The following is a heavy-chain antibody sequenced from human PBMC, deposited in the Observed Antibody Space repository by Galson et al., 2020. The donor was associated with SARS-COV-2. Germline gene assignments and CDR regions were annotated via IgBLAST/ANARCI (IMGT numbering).Heavy chain of an antibody. CDR3: AREALSEIAIFGVVIYRYVDY. J-gene: IGHJ4*02. CDR1: GFTFSDYY. Sequence: GESLKISCAASGFTFSDYYMSWIRQAPGKGLEWVSYISSSGSTKYYADSVKGRFTISRDNAKNSLYLQMNSLRAEDTAVYYCAREALSEIAIFGVVIYRYVDYWGQGTLVIVSA. D-gene: IGHD3-3*01. CDR2: ISSSGSTK. V-gene: IGHV3-11*01.